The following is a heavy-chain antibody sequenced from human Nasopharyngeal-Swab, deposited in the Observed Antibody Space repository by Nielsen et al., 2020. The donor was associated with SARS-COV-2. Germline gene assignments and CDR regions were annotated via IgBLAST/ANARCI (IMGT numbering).Heavy chain of an antibody. CDR2: ISTRHGDT. CDR3: AREGEYGAYDAPDY. V-gene: IGHV1-18*01. J-gene: IGHJ4*02. CDR1: DYTFTSYG. Sequence: ASVKVSCKASDYTFTSYGVSWARQAPGQGLEWMGWISTRHGDTLYAQNFQGRVTLTTDTSTTTAYMELRSLRSEDTAIYYCAREGEYGAYDAPDYWGQGTLVTVSS. D-gene: IGHD5-12*01.